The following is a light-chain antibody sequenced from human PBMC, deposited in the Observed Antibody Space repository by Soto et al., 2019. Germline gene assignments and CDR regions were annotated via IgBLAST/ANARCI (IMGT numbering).Light chain of an antibody. J-gene: IGKJ1*01. Sequence: EIVLTQSPGTLSLSPGERATLSCRASQSVSSSYLTWYQQKPGQAPRLLMYGASSRATGIPDRFSGSGSGTDFTHTISRLEPEDFAVYYCQQYGGSPQTFGQGTKVESK. CDR3: QQYGGSPQT. CDR1: QSVSSSY. CDR2: GAS. V-gene: IGKV3-20*01.